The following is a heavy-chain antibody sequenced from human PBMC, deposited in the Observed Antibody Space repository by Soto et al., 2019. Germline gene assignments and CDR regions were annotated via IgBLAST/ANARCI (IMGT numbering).Heavy chain of an antibody. Sequence: ASVKVSCKASGGTFSSYAISWVRQAPGQGLEWMGGIIPIFGTANYAQKFQGRVTITADESTSTAYMELSSLRSEDTAVYYCASLEPGIAAAGTPWGQGTTVTVSS. J-gene: IGHJ6*02. CDR1: GGTFSSYA. D-gene: IGHD6-13*01. V-gene: IGHV1-69*13. CDR3: ASLEPGIAAAGTP. CDR2: IIPIFGTA.